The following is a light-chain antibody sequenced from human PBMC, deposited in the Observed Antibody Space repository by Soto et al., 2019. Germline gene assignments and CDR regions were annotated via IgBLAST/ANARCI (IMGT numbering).Light chain of an antibody. CDR3: VSYTSSTTYV. CDR2: DVA. CDR1: RSDVGGCNF. J-gene: IGLJ1*01. V-gene: IGLV2-14*03. Sequence: QSVLTQPASVSDSPGQSITISCTGTRSDVGGCNFVSWYQQHPGKPPKLIIYDVANRPSGVSSRFSGSKSGSTASLIISRLQTEDEADYYCVSYTSSTTYVFGTGTKVTVL.